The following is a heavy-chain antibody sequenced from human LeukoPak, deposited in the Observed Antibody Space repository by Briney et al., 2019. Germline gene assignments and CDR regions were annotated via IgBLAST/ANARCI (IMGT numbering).Heavy chain of an antibody. D-gene: IGHD2-15*01. Sequence: SEPLSLTCAVYGGSFSGYYWSWIRQPPGKGLEWIGEINHSGSTNYNPSLKSRVTISVDTSKNQFSLKLSSVTAADTAVYYCARVIQYCSGGSCYFISRTSNKNWFDPWGQGTLVTVSS. CDR2: INHSGST. V-gene: IGHV4-34*01. CDR3: ARVIQYCSGGSCYFISRTSNKNWFDP. J-gene: IGHJ5*02. CDR1: GGSFSGYY.